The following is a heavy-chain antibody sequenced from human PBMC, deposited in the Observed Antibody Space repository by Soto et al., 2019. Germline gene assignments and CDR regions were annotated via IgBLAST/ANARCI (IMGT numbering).Heavy chain of an antibody. Sequence: ESLKISCKGSGYSFTSDWIGWVRQMPGKGLEWMGIIYTRDSNTRYSPSFQGQVTISVDKSISTAYLQWSSLKASDTAMYYCASHGVFYYYAMDVWGQGTPVTVSS. V-gene: IGHV5-51*01. CDR2: IYTRDSNT. CDR3: ASHGVFYYYAMDV. CDR1: GYSFTSDW. J-gene: IGHJ6*02. D-gene: IGHD2-8*01.